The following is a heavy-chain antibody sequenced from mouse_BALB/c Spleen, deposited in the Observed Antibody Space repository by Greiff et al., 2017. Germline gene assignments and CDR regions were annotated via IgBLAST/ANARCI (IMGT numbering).Heavy chain of an antibody. Sequence: QDHVKQSGAELAKPGASVKMSCKASGYTFTSYWMHWVKQRPGQGLEWIGYINPSTGYTEYNQKFKDKATLTADKSSSTAYMQLSSLTSEDSAVYYCARDYGSSDYAMDYWGQGTSVTVSS. V-gene: IGHV1-7*01. D-gene: IGHD1-1*01. CDR1: GYTFTSYW. J-gene: IGHJ4*01. CDR2: INPSTGYT. CDR3: ARDYGSSDYAMDY.